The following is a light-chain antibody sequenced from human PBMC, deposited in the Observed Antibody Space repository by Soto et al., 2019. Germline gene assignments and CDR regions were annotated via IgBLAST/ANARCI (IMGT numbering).Light chain of an antibody. CDR2: DTS. Sequence: EIVMTQSPATLSVSPGEGATLSCRASQGIGDTLAWYQQKPGQTPRLLIYDTSIRAAGFPDRFSGSGSGTDFTLTISGLEPEDSAVYYCQQYGSSSEITFGQGTRLEIK. CDR3: QQYGSSSEIT. CDR1: QGIGDT. J-gene: IGKJ5*01. V-gene: IGKV3-20*01.